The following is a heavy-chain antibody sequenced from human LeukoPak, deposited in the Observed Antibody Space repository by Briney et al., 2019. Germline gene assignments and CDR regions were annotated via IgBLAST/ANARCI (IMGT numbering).Heavy chain of an antibody. CDR1: GFTFSSYS. J-gene: IGHJ4*02. V-gene: IGHV3-21*01. D-gene: IGHD6-13*01. CDR3: AKTAAGTGPRVYYFDY. CDR2: ISSSSSYI. Sequence: PGGSLRLSCAASGFTFSSYSMNWVRQAPGKGLEWVSSISSSSSYIYYADSVKGRFTISRDNSKNTLYLQMNSLRAEDTAVYYCAKTAAGTGPRVYYFDYWGQGTLVTVSS.